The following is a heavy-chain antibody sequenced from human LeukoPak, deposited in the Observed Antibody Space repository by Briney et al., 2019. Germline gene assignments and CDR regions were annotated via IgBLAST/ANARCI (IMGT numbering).Heavy chain of an antibody. CDR3: ARGADPYKIAY. CDR2: INHSGST. J-gene: IGHJ4*02. Sequence: KPSETLSLTCAVYGGSFSGYYWSWIRQPPGKGLEWIGEINHSGSTNYNPSLKSRVTISVDTSKNQFSLKLSSVTTADTALYYCARGADPYKIAYWGPGTLVTVSS. V-gene: IGHV4-34*01. CDR1: GGSFSGYY. D-gene: IGHD3-16*02.